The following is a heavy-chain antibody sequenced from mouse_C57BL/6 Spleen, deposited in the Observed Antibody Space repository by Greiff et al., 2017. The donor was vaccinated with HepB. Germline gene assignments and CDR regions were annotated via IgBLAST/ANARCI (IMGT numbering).Heavy chain of an antibody. J-gene: IGHJ3*01. CDR3: ARRRAIYYSFAY. CDR2: INPSTGGT. V-gene: IGHV1-42*01. Sequence: EVQLQRSGPELVKPGASVKISCKASGYSFTGYYMNWVKQSPEKSLEWIGEINPSTGGTTYNQKFKAKATLTVDKSSSTAYMQLKSLTSEDSAVYYCARRRAIYYSFAYWGQGTLVTVSA. D-gene: IGHD2-1*01. CDR1: GYSFTGYY.